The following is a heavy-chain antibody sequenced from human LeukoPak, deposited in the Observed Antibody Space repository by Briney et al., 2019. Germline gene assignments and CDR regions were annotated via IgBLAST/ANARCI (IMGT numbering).Heavy chain of an antibody. V-gene: IGHV1-46*01. CDR1: GYTFINYY. D-gene: IGHD5-18*01. CDR3: ARAWIQPEGY. CDR2: INASGGST. Sequence: SVNVSCKACGYTFINYYMHWVRQAPGQGLGWMGIINASGGSTSYAQKFQGRVTMTRDTSTSTVYMELSSLRSEDTVVYYCARAWIQPEGYWGQGTLVTVSS. J-gene: IGHJ4*02.